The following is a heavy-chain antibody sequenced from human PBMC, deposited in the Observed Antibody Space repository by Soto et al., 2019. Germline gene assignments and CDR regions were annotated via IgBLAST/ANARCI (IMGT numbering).Heavy chain of an antibody. V-gene: IGHV4-30-4*01. CDR2: IYYSGST. CDR1: GGSISSGDYY. J-gene: IGHJ5*02. D-gene: IGHD2-15*01. CDR3: XXXGGGRGWFXX. Sequence: QVQLQESGPGLVKPSQTLSLTCTVSGGSISSGDYYWSWIRQPPGKGLEWIGYIYYSGSTYYNPSLKSRVTISVDTSKNQFSLKLSSVTAAXXXXXXXXXXGGGRGWFXXXGQ.